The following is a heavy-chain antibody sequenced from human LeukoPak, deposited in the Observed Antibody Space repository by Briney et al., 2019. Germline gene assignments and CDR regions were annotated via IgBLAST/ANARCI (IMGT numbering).Heavy chain of an antibody. CDR1: GGSVSSAGYY. V-gene: IGHV4-31*03. J-gene: IGHJ4*02. D-gene: IGHD2-21*02. CDR2: MYNSGST. Sequence: SETLSLTCTVSGGSVSSAGYYWSWIRQSPGEGLEWIGHMYNVGHMYNSGSTYYNPSLNSRVTIAVDTSKNQFSLKLSSVTAADTAVYYCARGLPCRGDCYRHFDSWGQGTRVTVSS. CDR3: ARGLPCRGDCYRHFDS.